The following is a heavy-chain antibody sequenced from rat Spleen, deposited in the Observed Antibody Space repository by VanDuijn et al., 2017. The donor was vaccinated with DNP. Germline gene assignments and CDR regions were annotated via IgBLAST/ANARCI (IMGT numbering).Heavy chain of an antibody. D-gene: IGHD1-11*01. Sequence: EVQLVESGGGLVQPGRSLKLSCAASGFTFSNYYMAWVRQAPKKGLEWVATISTSGSRTYYPDSVKGRFTISRDDAKSSLYLQMNSLRSEDTATYYCTRRHIGGYNYGGYYYVMDAWGQGASVTVSS. J-gene: IGHJ4*01. V-gene: IGHV5-25*01. CDR1: GFTFSNYY. CDR2: ISTSGSRT. CDR3: TRRHIGGYNYGGYYYVMDA.